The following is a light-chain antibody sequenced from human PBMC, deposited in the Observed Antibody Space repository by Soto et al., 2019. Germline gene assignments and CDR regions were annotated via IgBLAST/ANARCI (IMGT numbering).Light chain of an antibody. CDR1: SSNIGEGYN. J-gene: IGLJ2*01. Sequence: QSALTQPRSVSGSPGQSVTISCTGSSSNIGEGYNVHWYQQLPGAAPKLLIYDNTNRPSGVPDRFSGSKSGASASLAISGLQAEDEAHYYCQSYDPSLSAVVFGGGTKLTVL. CDR2: DNT. V-gene: IGLV1-40*03. CDR3: QSYDPSLSAVV.